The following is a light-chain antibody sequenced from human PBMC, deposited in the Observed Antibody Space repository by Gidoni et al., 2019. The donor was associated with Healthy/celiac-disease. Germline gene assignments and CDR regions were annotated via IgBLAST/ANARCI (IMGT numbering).Light chain of an antibody. CDR1: QSVLYSSNNKNY. J-gene: IGKJ5*01. CDR3: QQYYSTLLT. Sequence: DIVMTQSPDSLAGSRGERATSNCKSSQSVLYSSNNKNYLAWYQQKPGQPPKLLIYWTSTRESGVPDRFSGSGSGTDFTLTISSLQAEDVAVYYCQQYYSTLLTFGQXTRLEIK. V-gene: IGKV4-1*01. CDR2: WTS.